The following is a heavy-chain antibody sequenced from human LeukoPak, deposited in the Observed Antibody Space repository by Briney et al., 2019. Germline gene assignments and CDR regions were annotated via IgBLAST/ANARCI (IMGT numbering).Heavy chain of an antibody. CDR3: ARTPGTVTSWFDP. Sequence: SQTLSLTCTVSAGSLSSISYYWGWIREPPGKGLEWFGRIYYSGSTYYNPSLKSRVTISGDTSQNQFCLKLSSVTAADAAVYYCARTPGTVTSWFDPWGQGTLVTVSS. V-gene: IGHV4-39*07. J-gene: IGHJ5*02. CDR2: IYYSGST. D-gene: IGHD4-17*01. CDR1: AGSLSSISYY.